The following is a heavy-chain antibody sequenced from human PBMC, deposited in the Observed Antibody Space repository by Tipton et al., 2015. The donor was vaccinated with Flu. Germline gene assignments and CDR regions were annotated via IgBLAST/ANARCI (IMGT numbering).Heavy chain of an antibody. D-gene: IGHD5-18*01. V-gene: IGHV1-69*01. CDR3: ARWTLYSYGSRQTIKYYYYYGMDV. CDR1: GGTFSSYA. Sequence: QLVQSGAEVKKPGSSVKVSCKASGGTFSSYAISWVRQAPGQGLEWMGGIIPIFGTANYAQKFQGRVTITADESTSIAYMELSSLRSEDTAVYYCARWTLYSYGSRQTIKYYYYYGMDVWDQGP. J-gene: IGHJ6*02. CDR2: IIPIFGTA.